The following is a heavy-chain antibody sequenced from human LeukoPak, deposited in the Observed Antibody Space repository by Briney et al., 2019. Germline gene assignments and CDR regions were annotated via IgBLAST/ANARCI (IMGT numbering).Heavy chain of an antibody. CDR1: GFTFSSYT. J-gene: IGHJ4*02. CDR3: ATDVGLATVTTGGH. D-gene: IGHD4-11*01. Sequence: PGGSLRLSCAASGFTFSSYTMHWVRQAPGKGLEWAAVISYDGNNKYYADSVKGRFTISRDNSKNTLYLQMNSLRAEDTAVYYCATDVGLATVTTGGHWGQGTLVTVSS. V-gene: IGHV3-30-3*01. CDR2: ISYDGNNK.